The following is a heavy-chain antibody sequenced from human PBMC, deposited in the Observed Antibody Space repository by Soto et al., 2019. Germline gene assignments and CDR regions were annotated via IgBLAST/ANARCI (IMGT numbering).Heavy chain of an antibody. Sequence: SETLSLTCTVSGGSISSYYWSWIRQPPGKGLEWIGYIYYSGSTNYNPSLKSRVTISVDTSKNQFSLKLSSVTAADTAVYYCASQKAGIDAFDIWGQGTMVTVSS. D-gene: IGHD1-20*01. V-gene: IGHV4-59*08. CDR1: GGSISSYY. CDR3: ASQKAGIDAFDI. J-gene: IGHJ3*02. CDR2: IYYSGST.